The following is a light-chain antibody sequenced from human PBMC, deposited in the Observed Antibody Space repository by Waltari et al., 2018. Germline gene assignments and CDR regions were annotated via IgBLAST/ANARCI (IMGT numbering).Light chain of an antibody. V-gene: IGKV3-20*01. Sequence: EIVLTQSPGTLSLCPGDRATLSCRASQTVSTIALSWYQQKPGQAPRVLIYSTYNRATGIPDRFSGSGSGTDFTLTINRLAPEDFAMYYCQQYDGIVVTFGGGTKVEI. CDR3: QQYDGIVVT. J-gene: IGKJ4*01. CDR1: QTVSTIA. CDR2: STY.